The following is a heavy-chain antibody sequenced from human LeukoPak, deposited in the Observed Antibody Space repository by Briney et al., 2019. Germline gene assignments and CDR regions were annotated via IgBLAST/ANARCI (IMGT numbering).Heavy chain of an antibody. CDR1: GFTFSDYV. CDR2: ISKDVTKR. V-gene: IGHV3-30-3*02. CDR3: AKQLRIVVVAATSFDY. J-gene: IGHJ4*02. Sequence: PGGSLRLSCAASGFTFSDYVIHWVRQAPGKGLEWVALISKDVTKRYYADSVKGRFTISRDNSKNTLYLQMDSLRAEDTAVYYCAKQLRIVVVAATSFDYWGQGTLVTVSS. D-gene: IGHD2-15*01.